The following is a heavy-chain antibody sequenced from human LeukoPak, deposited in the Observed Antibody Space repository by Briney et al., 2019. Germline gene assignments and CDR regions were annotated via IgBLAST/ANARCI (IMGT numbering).Heavy chain of an antibody. D-gene: IGHD3-22*01. CDR1: GFTFSSYG. Sequence: GGSLRFSCAASGFTFSSYGMHWVRQAPGKGLEWVAVISYDGSNKYYADSVKGRFTISRDNSKNTLYLQMNSLRAEDTAVYYCAKDGYYYDSSGYYSYFQHWGQGTLVTVSS. V-gene: IGHV3-30*18. CDR2: ISYDGSNK. J-gene: IGHJ1*01. CDR3: AKDGYYYDSSGYYSYFQH.